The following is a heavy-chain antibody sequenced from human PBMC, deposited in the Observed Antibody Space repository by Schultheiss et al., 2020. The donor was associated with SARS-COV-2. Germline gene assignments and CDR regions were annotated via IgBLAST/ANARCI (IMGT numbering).Heavy chain of an antibody. V-gene: IGHV3-23*01. D-gene: IGHD3-10*01. CDR3: TTRWSGSGSYSH. CDR2: ISGSGGST. J-gene: IGHJ4*02. Sequence: GGSLRLSCAASGFTISTYDMSWVRQAPGKGLEWVSGISGSGGSTYYADSVKGRFTISRDNSKNTLYLQMNSLRAEDTAVYYCTTRWSGSGSYSHWGQGTLVTVSS. CDR1: GFTISTYD.